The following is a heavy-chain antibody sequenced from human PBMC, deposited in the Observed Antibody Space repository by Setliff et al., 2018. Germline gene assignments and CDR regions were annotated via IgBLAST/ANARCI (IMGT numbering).Heavy chain of an antibody. CDR2: IHTSGST. CDR1: GGSISSYY. V-gene: IGHV4-4*07. Sequence: PSETLSLTCTVSGGSISSYYWSWIRQPAGKGLEWIGRIHTSGSTNYNPSLKSRVTMSVDTSKNQFSLKLSSVTAADTAVYYCARDSRGNPPNYMDVWGKGTTVTVSS. J-gene: IGHJ6*03. CDR3: ARDSRGNPPNYMDV.